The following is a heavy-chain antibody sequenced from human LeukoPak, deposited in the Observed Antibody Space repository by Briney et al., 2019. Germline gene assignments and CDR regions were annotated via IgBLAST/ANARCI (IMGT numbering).Heavy chain of an antibody. CDR1: GYTFTSYY. Sequence: ASVKVSFKASGYTFTSYYMHWVRQAPGQGLEWMGIINPSGGSTSYAQKFQGRVTMTRDMSTSTVYMELSSLRSEDTAVYYCARDGGLYCGGDCYYSDWFDPWGQGTLVTVSS. J-gene: IGHJ5*02. V-gene: IGHV1-46*01. CDR3: ARDGGLYCGGDCYYSDWFDP. D-gene: IGHD2-21*02. CDR2: INPSGGST.